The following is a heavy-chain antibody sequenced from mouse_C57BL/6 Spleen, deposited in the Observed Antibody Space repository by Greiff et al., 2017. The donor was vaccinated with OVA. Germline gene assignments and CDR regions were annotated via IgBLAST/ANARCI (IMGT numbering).Heavy chain of an antibody. V-gene: IGHV2-2*01. CDR3: ASPKDYDYDVAY. Sequence: VQLQQSGPGLVQPSQSLSITCTVSGFSLTSYGVHWVRQSPGKGLEWLGVIWSGGSTDYNAAFISRLSISKDNSKSQVFFKMISLQADDTAIYYCASPKDYDYDVAYWGQGTLVTVSA. D-gene: IGHD2-4*01. CDR2: IWSGGST. CDR1: GFSLTSYG. J-gene: IGHJ3*01.